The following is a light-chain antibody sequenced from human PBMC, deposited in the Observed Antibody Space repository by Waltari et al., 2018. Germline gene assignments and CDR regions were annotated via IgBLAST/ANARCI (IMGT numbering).Light chain of an antibody. V-gene: IGKV1D-13*01. CDR3: QQFNNYVIT. J-gene: IGKJ5*01. CDR2: DAS. Sequence: AIQLTQSPSSLSASVGDRVTITCRASQGIRSALAWYQQKPGKAPKLLIYDASSLESGVPSRFSGSGSGTDFTLTISSLQPEDFATYYCQQFNNYVITFGQGTRLEIK. CDR1: QGIRSA.